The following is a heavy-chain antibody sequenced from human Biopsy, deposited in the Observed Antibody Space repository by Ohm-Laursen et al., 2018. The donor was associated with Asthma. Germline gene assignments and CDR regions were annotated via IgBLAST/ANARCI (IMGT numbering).Heavy chain of an antibody. CDR2: IYHSGSS. V-gene: IGHV4-30-2*01. Sequence: TLSLPCAVSGGSLRSGGHSWSWIRQPPGKGLEWIGYIYHSGSSYYNPSLKSRVTISVDRSKNQFSLKQRSVTASDTAVYYCSRVKDGYNFDYWGQGTLVTVSS. CDR1: GGSLRSGGHS. CDR3: SRVKDGYNFDY. J-gene: IGHJ4*02. D-gene: IGHD5-24*01.